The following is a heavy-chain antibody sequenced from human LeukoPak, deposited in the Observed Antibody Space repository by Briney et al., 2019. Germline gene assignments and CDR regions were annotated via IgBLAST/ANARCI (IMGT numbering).Heavy chain of an antibody. CDR1: GFTVSSNY. V-gene: IGHV3-66*02. Sequence: VGSLRLSCAASGFTVSSNYMSWVRQAPGKGLEWVSVIYSGGSTYYADSVKGRFTISRDNSKNTPYLQMNSLRAEDTAVYYCARADFVKWWCDPWGQGTLVTVSS. CDR2: IYSGGST. J-gene: IGHJ5*02. CDR3: ARADFVKWWCDP. D-gene: IGHD1-26*01.